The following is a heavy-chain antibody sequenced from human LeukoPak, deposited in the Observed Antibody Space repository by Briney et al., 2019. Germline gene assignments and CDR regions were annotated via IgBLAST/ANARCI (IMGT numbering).Heavy chain of an antibody. V-gene: IGHV1-2*02. CDR2: INPKSGGT. CDR3: ARRVFSGWGYYFDY. CDR1: GHTFTDYH. Sequence: ASVKVSCKASGHTFTDYHIHWVRQAPGQGLEWMGWINPKSGGTNYAQKFPGRVTMTRDTSISTAYMELSSLRSDDTAIYYCARRVFSGWGYYFDYWGQGTLVTVSS. J-gene: IGHJ4*02. D-gene: IGHD6-19*01.